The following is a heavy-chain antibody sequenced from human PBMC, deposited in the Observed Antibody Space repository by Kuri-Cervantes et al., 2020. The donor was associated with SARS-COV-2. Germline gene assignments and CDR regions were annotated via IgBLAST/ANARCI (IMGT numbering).Heavy chain of an antibody. CDR1: GFTFDDYA. CDR2: ISWNSGSI. D-gene: IGHD2-2*01. Sequence: GGSLRLSCAASGFTFDDYAMHWVRQAPGKGLEWVSGISWNSGSIGYADSVKGRFTISRDNAKNSLYLQMSSLRAEDTAVYYCAKVEGYCSSTSCNYYYYYMDVWGKGTTVTVSS. CDR3: AKVEGYCSSTSCNYYYYYMDV. V-gene: IGHV3-9*01. J-gene: IGHJ6*03.